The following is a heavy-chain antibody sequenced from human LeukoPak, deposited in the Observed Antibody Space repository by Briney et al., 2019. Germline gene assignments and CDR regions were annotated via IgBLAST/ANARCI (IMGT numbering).Heavy chain of an antibody. V-gene: IGHV3-74*01. J-gene: IGHJ4*02. D-gene: IGHD1-14*01. CDR1: GFTFSSYW. CDR2: INPGGSSI. CDR3: ARSNQADDY. Sequence: GGPLRLSCAASGFTFSSYWMHWVRQLPGKGLAWVARINPGGSSITYADSVKGRFTISRDNAKNTLYLQMDGLRAEDTGVYYCARSNQADDYWGQGTLVTVSS.